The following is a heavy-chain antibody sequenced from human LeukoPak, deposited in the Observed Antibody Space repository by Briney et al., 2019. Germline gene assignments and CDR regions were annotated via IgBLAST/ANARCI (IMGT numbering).Heavy chain of an antibody. Sequence: SETLSLTCTVSGDSISSSSYYWGWIRQPPGKGLELIGTIYYNGGTYYNPSLKSRVIISVDSSKNQFSLTLTSVTAADSAVYYCARDQKDDYNYGYYYYMDVWGTRTTVTVSS. J-gene: IGHJ6*03. CDR1: GDSISSSSYY. CDR2: IYYNGGT. D-gene: IGHD5-24*01. V-gene: IGHV4-39*07. CDR3: ARDQKDDYNYGYYYYMDV.